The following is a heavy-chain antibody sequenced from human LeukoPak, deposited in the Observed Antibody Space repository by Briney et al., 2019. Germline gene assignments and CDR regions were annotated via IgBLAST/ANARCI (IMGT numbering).Heavy chain of an antibody. CDR1: GFTFSSCW. V-gene: IGHV3-7*01. CDR3: ARARGGYDLDY. Sequence: GGSLRLSCAASGFTFSSCWMSWVRQAPGKGLEWVANIKRDGGEKYYVESVKGRFTISRDNVKNSLYLQMNSLRVEDTAVYYCARARGGYDLDYWGQGTLVTVSS. J-gene: IGHJ4*02. CDR2: IKRDGGEK. D-gene: IGHD5-12*01.